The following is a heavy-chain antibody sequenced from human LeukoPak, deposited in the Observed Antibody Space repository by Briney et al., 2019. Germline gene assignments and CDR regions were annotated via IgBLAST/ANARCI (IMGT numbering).Heavy chain of an antibody. J-gene: IGHJ4*02. Sequence: GGSLRLSCAASGFTFSDHYMTWIRQAAGKGLECLSYISSSGTTLYLADSVKGRFTISRDNAKNSLYLQMDSLRAEDTAVYYCARAGPRNYYDSSGYFHYWGQGTLVTVSS. CDR3: ARAGPRNYYDSSGYFHY. D-gene: IGHD3-22*01. CDR2: ISSSGTTL. V-gene: IGHV3-11*01. CDR1: GFTFSDHY.